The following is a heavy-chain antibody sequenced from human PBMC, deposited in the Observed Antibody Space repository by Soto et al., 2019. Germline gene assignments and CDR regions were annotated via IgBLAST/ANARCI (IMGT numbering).Heavy chain of an antibody. D-gene: IGHD1-26*01. CDR1: GFTFSTYA. V-gene: IGHV3-23*01. CDR2: IMNSAPTT. CDR3: ANPGRPNADMWFAS. J-gene: IGHJ5*01. Sequence: EVQLLESGGGLAQPGGSLRLSCSASGFTFSTYAMSWVRQAPGKGLEWVATIMNSAPTTYYADSVKGRFTISRDTSKNTLSLQMNGLRAEDTAVYFCANPGRPNADMWFASWGQGTQVTVSS.